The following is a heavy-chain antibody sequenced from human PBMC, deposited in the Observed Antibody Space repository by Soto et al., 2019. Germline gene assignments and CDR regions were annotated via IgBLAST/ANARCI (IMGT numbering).Heavy chain of an antibody. Sequence: GGSLRLSCAASGFTFDDYAMHWVRQAPGKGLEWVSGISWNSGSIGYADSVKGRFTISRDNAKNSLYLQMNSLRAEDTALYYCAKDITGTINYYYMDVWGKGTTVTVSS. V-gene: IGHV3-9*01. CDR3: AKDITGTINYYYMDV. J-gene: IGHJ6*03. CDR1: GFTFDDYA. CDR2: ISWNSGSI. D-gene: IGHD1-7*01.